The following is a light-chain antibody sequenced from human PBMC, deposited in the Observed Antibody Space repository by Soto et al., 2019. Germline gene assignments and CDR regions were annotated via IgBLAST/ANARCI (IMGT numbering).Light chain of an antibody. CDR3: QQYGSSPLA. CDR2: GAS. J-gene: IGKJ3*01. Sequence: EIVLTQSPGTLSLSPGEIATLSCRASQSVSSSYLAWYQQKPGQAPRLLIYGASSRATGIPDRFSGSGSGTDFTLTISRLEPEDFAVYYCQQYGSSPLAFGPGTKVDLK. V-gene: IGKV3-20*01. CDR1: QSVSSSY.